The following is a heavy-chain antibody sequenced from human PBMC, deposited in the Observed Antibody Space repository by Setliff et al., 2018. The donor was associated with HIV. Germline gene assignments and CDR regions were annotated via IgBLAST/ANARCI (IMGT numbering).Heavy chain of an antibody. CDR2: IKQDASEK. CDR1: GSTFRNYA. D-gene: IGHD3-9*01. Sequence: LRLSCAASGSTFRNYAMSWVRQAPGKGLEWVANIKQDASEKYFLDSVKGRFTISRDNAKNSLYLQMNSLRAEDTAVYYCAREPHELRYFDWLLYPAYYYYGMDVWGQGTTVTVSS. V-gene: IGHV3-7*01. J-gene: IGHJ6*02. CDR3: AREPHELRYFDWLLYPAYYYYGMDV.